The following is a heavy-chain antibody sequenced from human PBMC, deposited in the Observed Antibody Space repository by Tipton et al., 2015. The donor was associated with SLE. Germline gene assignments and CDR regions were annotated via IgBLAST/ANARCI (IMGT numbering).Heavy chain of an antibody. CDR1: GGSFSGYY. CDR2: INHSGST. D-gene: IGHD3-10*01. J-gene: IGHJ4*02. V-gene: IGHV4-34*01. Sequence: LRLSCAVYGGSFSGYYWSWIRQPPGKGLEWIGEINHSGSTNYNPSLKSRVTISVDTSTNQFSLKLSSVTAADTAGYYCARELRAGYFDYWGQGTLVTVSS. CDR3: ARELRAGYFDY.